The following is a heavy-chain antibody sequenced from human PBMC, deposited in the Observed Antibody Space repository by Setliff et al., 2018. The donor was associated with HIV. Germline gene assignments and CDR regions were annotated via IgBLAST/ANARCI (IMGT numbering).Heavy chain of an antibody. Sequence: SVKVSCKASGYNFTNYGIGWVRQAPGQGLEWMGGIIPIFKSADYAQKFQGRVTITTDESTSTAYMDLSSLKSEDTAIYYCARTSGDAYNYEGAFDVWGQGTLVTVSS. D-gene: IGHD5-12*01. CDR3: ARTSGDAYNYEGAFDV. CDR1: GYNFTNYG. V-gene: IGHV1-69*05. CDR2: IIPIFKSA. J-gene: IGHJ3*01.